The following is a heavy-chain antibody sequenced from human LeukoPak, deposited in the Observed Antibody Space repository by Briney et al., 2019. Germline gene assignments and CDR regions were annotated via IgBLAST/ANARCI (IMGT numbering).Heavy chain of an antibody. Sequence: GGSLRLSCAASGFTFSSYSMNWVRQAPGKGLEWVSSISSSSSYIYYADSVKGRFTISRDNAKNSLYLQMNSLRAEDTAVYYCARGFLPDYCSGGSCYGWGNYYGMDVWGQGTTVTVSS. D-gene: IGHD2-15*01. J-gene: IGHJ6*02. CDR3: ARGFLPDYCSGGSCYGWGNYYGMDV. CDR2: ISSSSSYI. V-gene: IGHV3-21*01. CDR1: GFTFSSYS.